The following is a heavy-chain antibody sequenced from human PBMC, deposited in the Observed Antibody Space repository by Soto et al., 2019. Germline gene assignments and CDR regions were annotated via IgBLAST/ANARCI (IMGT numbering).Heavy chain of an antibody. V-gene: IGHV3-30*18. CDR1: GFTFSSYG. CDR3: AKDLRVEAYDSSGFDY. CDR2: ISYDGSNK. D-gene: IGHD3-22*01. J-gene: IGHJ4*02. Sequence: QVQLVESGGGVVQPGRSLRLSCAASGFTFSSYGMHWVRQAPGKGLAWVAVISYDGSNKYYADSVKGRFTISRDNSKNTLYLQMNSLRAEDTAVYYCAKDLRVEAYDSSGFDYWGQGTLVTVSS.